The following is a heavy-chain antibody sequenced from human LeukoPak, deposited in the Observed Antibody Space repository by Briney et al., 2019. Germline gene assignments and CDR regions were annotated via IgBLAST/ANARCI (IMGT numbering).Heavy chain of an antibody. Sequence: GESLKISCKGSGYSFTSYWIGWVRQMPGKGLEWMGIIYPGDSDTRYSPSFQGQVTISADKSISTAYLRWSSLKASDTAMYYCATQDPGYCSGGSCYFYYFDYWGQGTLVTVSS. CDR1: GYSFTSYW. CDR3: ATQDPGYCSGGSCYFYYFDY. CDR2: IYPGDSDT. D-gene: IGHD2-15*01. J-gene: IGHJ4*02. V-gene: IGHV5-51*01.